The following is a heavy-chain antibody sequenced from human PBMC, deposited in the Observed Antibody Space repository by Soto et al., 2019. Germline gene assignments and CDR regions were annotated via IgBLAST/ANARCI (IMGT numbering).Heavy chain of an antibody. V-gene: IGHV4-34*01. Sequence: SETLSLTCAVYGGSFSGYYWSWIRQPPGKGLEWIGEINHSGSTNYNPSLKSRVTISVDTSKNQFSLKLSSVTAADTAVYYCARGYGSGSYYSSFPKGKHFDYWGQGTLVTVSS. CDR1: GGSFSGYY. J-gene: IGHJ4*02. CDR3: ARGYGSGSYYSSFPKGKHFDY. D-gene: IGHD3-10*01. CDR2: INHSGST.